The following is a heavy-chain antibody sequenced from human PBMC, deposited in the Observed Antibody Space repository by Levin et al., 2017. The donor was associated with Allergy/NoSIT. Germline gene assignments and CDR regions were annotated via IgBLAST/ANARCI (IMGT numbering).Heavy chain of an antibody. CDR1: GFTFSSYG. CDR3: ARIGSGSSRDH. Sequence: SGESLKISCAASGFTFSSYGMNWARQAPGKGLEWVASMNADGSEKYYVDSVKGRFTISRDNAKNSLYVQMNSLRAEDTAMYYCARIGSGSSRDHWGQGTLVIVSS. V-gene: IGHV3-7*01. J-gene: IGHJ5*02. D-gene: IGHD6-25*01. CDR2: MNADGSEK.